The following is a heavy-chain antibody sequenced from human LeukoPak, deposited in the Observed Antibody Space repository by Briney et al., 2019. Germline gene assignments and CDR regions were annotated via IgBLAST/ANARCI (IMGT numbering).Heavy chain of an antibody. V-gene: IGHV4-38-2*01. J-gene: IGHJ4*02. Sequence: PSETLSLTCSVSGFSISSGHFWAWIRQTPEKGLEWIGSIGNMHWGGDGVVYYNPSLNSRVSLSVDTSKNQFSLRLTSVTATDTAICYCARRWDRIRLDEYFDHWGQGMLVTVSS. CDR1: GFSISSGHF. CDR2: IGNMHWGGDGVV. CDR3: ARRWDRIRLDEYFDH. D-gene: IGHD1-26*01.